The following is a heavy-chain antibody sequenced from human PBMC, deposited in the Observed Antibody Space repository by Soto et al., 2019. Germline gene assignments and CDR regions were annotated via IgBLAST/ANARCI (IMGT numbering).Heavy chain of an antibody. D-gene: IGHD3-9*01. CDR1: GFSLSNARMG. CDR2: IFSNDEK. V-gene: IGHV2-26*01. CDR3: ARIRGGYDILTGYQHIYIDY. Sequence: QVTLKESGPVLVKPTETLTLTCTVSGFSLSNARMGVSWIRQPPGKALEWLAHIFSNDEKSYSTSLKSRLTISKDTSKSQVVLTMTNMDPVDTATYYCARIRGGYDILTGYQHIYIDYWGQGTLVTVSS. J-gene: IGHJ4*02.